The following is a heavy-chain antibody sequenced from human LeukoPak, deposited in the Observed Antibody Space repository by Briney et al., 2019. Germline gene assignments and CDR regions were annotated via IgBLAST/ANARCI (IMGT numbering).Heavy chain of an antibody. Sequence: PSETLSLTCAVYGGSFSGYYWSWIRQPPGKGLEWIGYIYTSGSTNYNPSLKSRVTISVVTSKNQFSLKLSSVTAADTAVYYCARQGFSGFDPWGQGTLVTVSS. CDR2: IYTSGST. J-gene: IGHJ5*02. CDR1: GGSFSGYY. CDR3: ARQGFSGFDP. D-gene: IGHD2/OR15-2a*01. V-gene: IGHV4-4*09.